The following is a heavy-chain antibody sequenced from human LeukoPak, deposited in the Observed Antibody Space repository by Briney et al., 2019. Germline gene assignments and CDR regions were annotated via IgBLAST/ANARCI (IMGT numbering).Heavy chain of an antibody. J-gene: IGHJ6*02. CDR3: ARDPTPRYCSGGSCYTHYGMDV. CDR2: ITSSRTYI. V-gene: IGHV3-21*06. CDR1: AFTFTSYT. D-gene: IGHD2-15*01. Sequence: GGSLRLSCAASAFTFTSYTMNWVRQAPGKGLEWVSAITSSRTYIYYAESVRGRFTVSRDNAKNSVYLQMNSLRAEDTGVYYCARDPTPRYCSGGSCYTHYGMDVWGQGTTVTVSS.